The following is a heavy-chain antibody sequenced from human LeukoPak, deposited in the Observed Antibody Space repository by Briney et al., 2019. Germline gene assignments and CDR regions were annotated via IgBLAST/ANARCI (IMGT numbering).Heavy chain of an antibody. CDR1: GYTLTELS. CDR2: FDPEDGET. V-gene: IGHV1-24*01. J-gene: IGHJ4*02. CDR3: ASQYSSGWYYFDY. D-gene: IGHD6-19*01. Sequence: ASVKVSCKVSGYTLTELSMHWVRQAPGKGLEWMGGFDPEDGETMYAQKFQGRVTMTEDTSTDTAYMELSSLRSEDTAVYYCASQYSSGWYYFDYWGQGTLVTVSS.